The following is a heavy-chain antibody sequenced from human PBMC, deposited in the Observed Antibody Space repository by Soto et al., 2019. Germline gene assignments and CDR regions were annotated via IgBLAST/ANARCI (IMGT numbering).Heavy chain of an antibody. D-gene: IGHD2-2*01. CDR1: GFTFSSYG. CDR2: ISYDGSNK. CDR3: AKFGRYGYCSSTSCPAFDY. J-gene: IGHJ4*02. V-gene: IGHV3-30*18. Sequence: GSLRLSCAASGFTFSSYGMHWVRQAPGKGLEWVAVISYDGSNKYYADSVKGRFTISRDNSKNTLYLQMNSLRAEDTAVYYCAKFGRYGYCSSTSCPAFDYWGQGTLVTVSS.